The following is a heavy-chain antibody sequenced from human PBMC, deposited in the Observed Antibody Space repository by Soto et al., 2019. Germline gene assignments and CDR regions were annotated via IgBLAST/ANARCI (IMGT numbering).Heavy chain of an antibody. V-gene: IGHV4-39*01. CDR1: GGSISSSSYY. D-gene: IGHD3-3*01. J-gene: IGHJ5*02. CDR3: ARAFTIFNWFDP. Sequence: SETLSLTCTVSGGSISSSSYYWGWIRQPPGKGLEWIGSIYYSGSTYYNPSLKSRVTISVDTSKNQFSLKLSSVTAADTAVYYCARAFTIFNWFDPWGQGTLVTVSS. CDR2: IYYSGST.